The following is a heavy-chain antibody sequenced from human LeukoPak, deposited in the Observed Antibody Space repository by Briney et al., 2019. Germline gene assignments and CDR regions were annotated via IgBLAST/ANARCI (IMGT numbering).Heavy chain of an antibody. D-gene: IGHD2-2*01. V-gene: IGHV3-23*01. J-gene: IGHJ6*03. CDR3: AKGGSASSYYYMDV. CDR2: ISAGGTST. CDR1: GFTFSSYS. Sequence: GGSLRLSCAASGFTFSSYSMTWVRQAPGKGLEWVSVISAGGTSTFYADSVKGRFTISRDNSKDTLYLQTNSLRAEDTAVYYCAKGGSASSYYYMDVWGKGTTVTVSS.